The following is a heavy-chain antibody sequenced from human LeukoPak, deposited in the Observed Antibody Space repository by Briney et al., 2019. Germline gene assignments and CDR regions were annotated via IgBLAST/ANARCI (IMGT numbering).Heavy chain of an antibody. Sequence: GGSLRLSCAASGFTFSSYAMSWVRQAPGKGLEWVSAISGSGGSTYYADSVKGRFTISRDNSKNTLYLQMNSLRAEDTAVYYCAKDPRSQYYDFWSGSTNIDYWGQGTLVTVSS. CDR3: AKDPRSQYYDFWSGSTNIDY. D-gene: IGHD3-3*01. J-gene: IGHJ4*02. CDR2: ISGSGGST. V-gene: IGHV3-23*01. CDR1: GFTFSSYA.